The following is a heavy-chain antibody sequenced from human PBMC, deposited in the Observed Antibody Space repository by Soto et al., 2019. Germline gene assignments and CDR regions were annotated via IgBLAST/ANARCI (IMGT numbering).Heavy chain of an antibody. CDR2: MNPNSGNT. CDR3: ATLIVVGFYFDY. J-gene: IGHJ4*02. CDR1: GYTFTSYD. D-gene: IGHD2-15*01. V-gene: IGHV1-8*01. Sequence: EASVKVSCKASGYTFTSYDINWVRQATGQGLEWMGWMNPNSGNTGYAQKFQGRVTMTRNTSISTAYMELSSLRSEDTAVYYCATLIVVGFYFDYWGQGTLVTVSS.